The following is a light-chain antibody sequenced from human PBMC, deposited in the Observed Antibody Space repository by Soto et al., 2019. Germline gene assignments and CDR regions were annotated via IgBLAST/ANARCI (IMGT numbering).Light chain of an antibody. Sequence: EIVLTQSPATLSLSPGERATLSCRASQSVSSYLAWYQQKPGQAPRLLIHDASNRATGIPARFSGSGSGTDFTLTISSLEPEDFVVYYCQQYSTLPHTFGQGTKLEVK. J-gene: IGKJ2*01. CDR1: QSVSSY. CDR2: DAS. CDR3: QQYSTLPHT. V-gene: IGKV3-11*01.